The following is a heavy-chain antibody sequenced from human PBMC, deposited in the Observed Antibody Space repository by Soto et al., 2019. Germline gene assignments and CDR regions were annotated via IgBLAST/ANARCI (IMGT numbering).Heavy chain of an antibody. D-gene: IGHD5-18*01. Sequence: GASVKVSCKASGYTFTSYYMHWVRQAPGQGLEWMGIINPSGGSTSYAQKFQGRVTMTRDTSTSTVYMELSSLRSEDTAVYYCTRDFNSGYSFGLSVFDYWGQVHFVTVSS. CDR1: GYTFTSYY. CDR2: INPSGGST. J-gene: IGHJ4*02. CDR3: TRDFNSGYSFGLSVFDY. V-gene: IGHV1-46*01.